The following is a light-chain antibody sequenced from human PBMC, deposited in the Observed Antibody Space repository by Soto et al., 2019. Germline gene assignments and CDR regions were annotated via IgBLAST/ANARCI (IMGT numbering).Light chain of an antibody. J-gene: IGLJ3*02. CDR1: SGSIASNY. V-gene: IGLV6-57*04. CDR2: EDN. CDR3: KSFDSSSHGV. Sequence: NFMLTQPHSVSESPGKTVTISCTRSSGSIASNYVQWYQQRPGSAPTTVIYEDNERPSGVPDRFSVSIDSSSNSASLTISGLKAEDEADYYCKSFDSSSHGVFGGGTKLTVL.